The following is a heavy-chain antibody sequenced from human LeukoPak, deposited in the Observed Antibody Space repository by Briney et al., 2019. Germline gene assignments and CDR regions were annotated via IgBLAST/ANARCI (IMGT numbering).Heavy chain of an antibody. J-gene: IGHJ3*02. CDR3: ARESSSWYGGAFDI. CDR1: GGSISSYY. Sequence: SETLSLTCTVSGGSISSYYWSWIRQPPGKGLEWIGYIYYSGSTNYNPSLKSRVTISVDTSKNQFSLKLCSVTAADTAVYYCARESSSWYGGAFDIWGQGTMVTVSS. V-gene: IGHV4-59*01. D-gene: IGHD6-13*01. CDR2: IYYSGST.